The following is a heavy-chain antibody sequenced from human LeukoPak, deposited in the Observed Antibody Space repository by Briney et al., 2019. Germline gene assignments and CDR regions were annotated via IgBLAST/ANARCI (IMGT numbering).Heavy chain of an antibody. V-gene: IGHV3-48*02. Sequence: PGGSLRLSCAASGFTFSTYSMNWVRQAPGNWLEWVSYISGSGITTYYADSLKGRFTISRDNAKNSLYLRMNSLRDEDTAVYYCARGPAAAIDYWGQGTLVTVSS. D-gene: IGHD2-2*01. CDR2: ISGSGITT. CDR1: GFTFSTYS. CDR3: ARGPAAAIDY. J-gene: IGHJ4*02.